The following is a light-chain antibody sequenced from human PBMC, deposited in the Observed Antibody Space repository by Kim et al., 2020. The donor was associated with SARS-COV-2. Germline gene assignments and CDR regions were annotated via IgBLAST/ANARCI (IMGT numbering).Light chain of an antibody. CDR1: SSNIGTNT. Sequence: GQSVNIFWSGCSSNIGTNTVNWYQQLPGAAHKLLIYSNNHRPSGVPDRFSGYKSGTSASMAISGLQSEDGADYYCAAWNDGLNGPVFGGGTKLTVL. V-gene: IGLV1-44*01. CDR2: SNN. J-gene: IGLJ2*01. CDR3: AAWNDGLNGPV.